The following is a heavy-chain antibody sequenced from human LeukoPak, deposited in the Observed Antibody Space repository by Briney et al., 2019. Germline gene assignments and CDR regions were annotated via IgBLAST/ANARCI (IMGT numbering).Heavy chain of an antibody. J-gene: IGHJ6*03. CDR3: AKGRGYSYGPYYYYMDV. V-gene: IGHV3-23*01. CDR1: GFTFNTFW. Sequence: GGSLRLSCAASGFTFNTFWMTWVRQAPGKGLEWVSAISGSGGSTYYADSVKGRFTISRDNSKNTLYLQMNSLRAEDTAVYYCAKGRGYSYGPYYYYMDVWGKGTTVTVSS. D-gene: IGHD5-18*01. CDR2: ISGSGGST.